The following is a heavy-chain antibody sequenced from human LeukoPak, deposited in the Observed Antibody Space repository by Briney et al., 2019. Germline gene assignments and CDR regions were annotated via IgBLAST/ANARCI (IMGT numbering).Heavy chain of an antibody. Sequence: GGSLRLSCAASGFTFSSYAMSLVRQAPGKGLEWVSAISGSGGSTYYADSVKGRFTISRDNSKNTLYLQMNSLRAEDTAVYYCAKPYYDFWSGYSARDYWGQGTLVTVSS. V-gene: IGHV3-23*01. CDR3: AKPYYDFWSGYSARDY. D-gene: IGHD3-3*01. CDR1: GFTFSSYA. CDR2: ISGSGGST. J-gene: IGHJ4*02.